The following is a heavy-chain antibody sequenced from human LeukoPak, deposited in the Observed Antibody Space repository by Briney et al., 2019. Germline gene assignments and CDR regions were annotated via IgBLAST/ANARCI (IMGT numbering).Heavy chain of an antibody. J-gene: IGHJ4*02. CDR3: AGGSPPRRNYDSRGYYSYYFDY. V-gene: IGHV1-2*02. CDR2: INPNSGGT. CDR1: GYTFTGYY. D-gene: IGHD3-22*01. Sequence: GASVKVSCKASGYTFTGYYMHWVRQAPGQGLEWMGWINPNSGGTNYAQKFQGRVTMTRDTSISTAYMELSRLRSDDTAVYYCAGGSPPRRNYDSRGYYSYYFDYWGQGTLVTVSS.